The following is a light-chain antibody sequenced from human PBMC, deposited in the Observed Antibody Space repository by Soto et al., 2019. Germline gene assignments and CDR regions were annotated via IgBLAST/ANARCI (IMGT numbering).Light chain of an antibody. J-gene: IGKJ1*01. Sequence: DIQVARWLSTLQTSVGDRVTLTCLASQTISSWLAWYQQKPGKAPDLLIYDASRLAGGVPSRFSCCGSGTDFTLAISGLLPEDFAIYSCLQPYKYPWTCGQGSKVDFK. CDR3: LQPYKYPWT. CDR2: DAS. CDR1: QTISSW. V-gene: IGKV1-5*01.